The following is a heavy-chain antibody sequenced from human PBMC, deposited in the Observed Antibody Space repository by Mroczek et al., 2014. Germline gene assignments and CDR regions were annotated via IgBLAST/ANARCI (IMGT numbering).Heavy chain of an antibody. J-gene: IGHJ4*02. D-gene: IGHD3-22*01. CDR1: GGSFSGYY. CDR2: INHSGST. Sequence: QVQLQESGAGLLKPSETLSLTCAVYGGSFSGYYWSWIRQPPGKGLEWIGEINHSGSTNYNPSLKSRVTISVDTSKNQFSLKLSSVTAADTAVYYCARGIRAYYYDSSGYGYYFDYWGQGTLVTVSS. CDR3: ARGIRAYYYDSSGYGYYFDY. V-gene: IGHV4-34*01.